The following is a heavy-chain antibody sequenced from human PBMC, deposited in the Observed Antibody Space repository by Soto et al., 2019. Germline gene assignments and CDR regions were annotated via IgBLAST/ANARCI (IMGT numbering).Heavy chain of an antibody. CDR3: ARGGWDLPPYYYYYGMDV. V-gene: IGHV3-48*02. D-gene: IGHD1-26*01. CDR2: ISSSSSTI. J-gene: IGHJ6*02. CDR1: GFTFSSYS. Sequence: EVQLVESGGGLVQPGGSLRLSCAASGFTFSSYSMNWVRQAPGKGLEWVSYISSSSSTIYYADSVKGRFTISRDNAKNSLYLQMNSLTDEDTAVYYCARGGWDLPPYYYYYGMDVWGQGTTVTVSS.